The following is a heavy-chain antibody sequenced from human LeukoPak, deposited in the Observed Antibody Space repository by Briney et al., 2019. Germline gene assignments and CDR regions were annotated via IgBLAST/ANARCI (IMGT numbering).Heavy chain of an antibody. Sequence: PGGSLRLSCAASGFPFSTYGMRWVRQAPGKGLEWVAVISYDGSDQYYADSVKGRFTVSRDNSKNTLYLQMNSLRVEDTAVYYCAKLGCSSTRCYINYWGQGTLVTVSS. CDR2: ISYDGSDQ. D-gene: IGHD2-2*01. CDR1: GFPFSTYG. J-gene: IGHJ4*02. CDR3: AKLGCSSTRCYINY. V-gene: IGHV3-30*18.